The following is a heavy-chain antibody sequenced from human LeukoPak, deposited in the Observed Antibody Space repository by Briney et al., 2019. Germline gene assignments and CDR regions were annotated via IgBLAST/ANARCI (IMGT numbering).Heavy chain of an antibody. D-gene: IGHD5-24*01. V-gene: IGHV4-34*01. CDR2: INHSGST. Sequence: PSETLSLTCAVYGGSFSGYYWSWIRQPPGKGLEWIGEINHSGSTNYNPSLKSRVTISVDTSKNQFSLKLSSVTAADTAVYYCARGSAETWLWFDPWGQGTLVTVSS. CDR1: GGSFSGYY. J-gene: IGHJ5*02. CDR3: ARGSAETWLWFDP.